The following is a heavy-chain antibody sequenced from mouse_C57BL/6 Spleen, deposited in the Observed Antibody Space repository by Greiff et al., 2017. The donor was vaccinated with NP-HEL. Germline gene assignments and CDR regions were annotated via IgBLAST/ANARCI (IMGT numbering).Heavy chain of an antibody. V-gene: IGHV1-55*01. D-gene: IGHD2-1*01. CDR1: GYTFTSYW. CDR2: IYPGSGST. CDR3: ARRGGNYERGYYAMDY. J-gene: IGHJ4*01. Sequence: QVQLQQSGAELVKPGASVKMSCKASGYTFTSYWITWVKQRPGQGLEWIGDIYPGSGSTNYNEKFKSKATLTVDTSSSTAYMQLSSLTSEDSAVYYCARRGGNYERGYYAMDYWGQGTSVTVSS.